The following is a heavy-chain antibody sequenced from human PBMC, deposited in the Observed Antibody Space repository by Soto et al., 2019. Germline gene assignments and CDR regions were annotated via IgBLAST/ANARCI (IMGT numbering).Heavy chain of an antibody. V-gene: IGHV4-39*01. Sequence: SETLSLTCTVSRGSISSSTFYWVWIRQPPGKELEWIGTIYYSGSSYYNPPLKSRVTISVDTSKNQFSLQLSSVTAADTAVYYCARHEYFYDSSGYYLDAFDIWGQGTMVTVSS. J-gene: IGHJ3*02. D-gene: IGHD3-22*01. CDR3: ARHEYFYDSSGYYLDAFDI. CDR1: RGSISSSTFY. CDR2: IYYSGSS.